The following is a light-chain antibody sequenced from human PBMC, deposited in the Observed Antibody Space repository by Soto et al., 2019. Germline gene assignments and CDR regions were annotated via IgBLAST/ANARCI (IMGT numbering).Light chain of an antibody. Sequence: QSALTQPASVSGSPGQSITISCTGTSSDVGSSNLVSWYQQHPDKAPKLMIYEGSKRPSGVPDRFSGSKSGNTASLTISGLQAADEADYYCSLYTSENAYVFGTGTKVTVL. CDR1: SSDVGSSNL. V-gene: IGLV2-14*02. CDR3: SLYTSENAYV. J-gene: IGLJ1*01. CDR2: EGS.